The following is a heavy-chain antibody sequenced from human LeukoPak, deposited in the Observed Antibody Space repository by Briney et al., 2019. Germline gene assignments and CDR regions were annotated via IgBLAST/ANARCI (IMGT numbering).Heavy chain of an antibody. CDR2: IFPEDSDT. V-gene: IGHV5-51*01. CDR3: ARLSGYYDSSGIDY. CDR1: GYSFSTYW. J-gene: IGHJ4*02. D-gene: IGHD3-22*01. Sequence: GESLKISCKGFGYSFSTYWIAWVRQMPGKGLEWMGIIFPEDSDTKYSPAFQGQVTISADKSLTTAYLQWRSLKASDTAMYYCARLSGYYDSSGIDYWGQGTLVTISS.